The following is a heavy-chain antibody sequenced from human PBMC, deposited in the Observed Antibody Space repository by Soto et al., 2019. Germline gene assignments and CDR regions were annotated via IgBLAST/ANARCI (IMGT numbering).Heavy chain of an antibody. CDR3: ARRGEKGSWSYYYYGMDV. CDR2: ISYDGSNK. CDR1: GFTFSSYA. V-gene: IGHV3-30-3*01. Sequence: GGSLRLSCAASGFTFSSYAMHWVRQAPGKGLEWVAVISYDGSNKYYADSVKGRFTISRDNSKNTLYLQMNSLRAEDTAVYYCARRGEKGSWSYYYYGMDVWGQGTTVTVSS. J-gene: IGHJ6*02. D-gene: IGHD1-26*01.